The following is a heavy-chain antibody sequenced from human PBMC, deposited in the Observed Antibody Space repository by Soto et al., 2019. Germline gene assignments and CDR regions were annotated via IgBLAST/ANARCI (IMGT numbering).Heavy chain of an antibody. D-gene: IGHD3-9*01. J-gene: IGHJ4*02. CDR2: IIPVLGTA. CDR3: AIGPAKYDPLTGYLAYYFDD. CDR1: GGTFSTYP. V-gene: IGHV1-69*11. Sequence: QVQLVQSGAEVKKPGSSVKVSCKASGGTFSTYPISWVRQAPGHGLEWMGGIIPVLGTANYAQRFQDRVTTHADATTSTAYMDLSSLISEDTAFCYCAIGPAKYDPLTGYLAYYFDDWGQGTLVTVSS.